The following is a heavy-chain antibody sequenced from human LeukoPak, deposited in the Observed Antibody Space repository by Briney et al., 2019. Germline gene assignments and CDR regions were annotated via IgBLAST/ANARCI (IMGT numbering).Heavy chain of an antibody. Sequence: GGSLRLSCAASGFTSSSYEMNWVRQAPGKGLEWVSYISSSGSTIYYADSVKGRFTIPRDNAKNSLYLQMNSLRAEDTAVYYCARNTGSYYFDYWGQGTLVTVSS. CDR2: ISSSGSTI. V-gene: IGHV3-48*03. CDR1: GFTSSSYE. J-gene: IGHJ4*02. D-gene: IGHD7-27*01. CDR3: ARNTGSYYFDY.